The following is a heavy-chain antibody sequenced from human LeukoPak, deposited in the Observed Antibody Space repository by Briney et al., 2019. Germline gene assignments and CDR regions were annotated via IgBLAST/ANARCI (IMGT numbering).Heavy chain of an antibody. J-gene: IGHJ3*02. V-gene: IGHV4-59*01. CDR3: AASSSGYYWAAFDI. CDR1: GGSISSYY. Sequence: PSETLSLTCTVSGGSISSYYWSWIRQPPGKGLEWIGYIYYSGSTNYNPSLKSRVTISVDTSKNQFSLKLSSVTAADTAVYYRAASSSGYYWAAFDIWGQGTMVTVSS. CDR2: IYYSGST. D-gene: IGHD3-22*01.